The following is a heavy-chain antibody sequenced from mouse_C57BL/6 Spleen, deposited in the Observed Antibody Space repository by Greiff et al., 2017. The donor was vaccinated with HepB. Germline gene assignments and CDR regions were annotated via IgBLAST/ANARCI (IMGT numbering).Heavy chain of an antibody. CDR1: GFSLTSYG. CDR3: ARKTASSDWYFDV. CDR2: IWSGGST. Sequence: VKVVESGPGLVQPSQSLSITCTVSGFSLTSYGVHWVRQSPGKGLEWLGVIWSGGSTDYNAAFISRLSISKDNSKSQVFFKMNSLQADDTAIYYCARKTASSDWYFDVWGTGTTVTVSS. V-gene: IGHV2-2*01. D-gene: IGHD1-2*01. J-gene: IGHJ1*03.